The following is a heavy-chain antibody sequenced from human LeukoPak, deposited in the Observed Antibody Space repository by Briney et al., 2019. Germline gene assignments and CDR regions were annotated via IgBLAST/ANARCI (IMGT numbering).Heavy chain of an antibody. V-gene: IGHV4-4*02. CDR1: GGSISSSNW. D-gene: IGHD6-13*01. J-gene: IGHJ4*02. CDR3: ATPYPGIAAAGPFDY. Sequence: SGTLSLTCAVSGGSISSSNWWSWVRQPPGKGLEWIGEIYHSGSTYYNPSLKSRVTISVDTSKNQFSLKLSSVTAADTAVYYCATPYPGIAAAGPFDYWGQGTLVTVSS. CDR2: IYHSGST.